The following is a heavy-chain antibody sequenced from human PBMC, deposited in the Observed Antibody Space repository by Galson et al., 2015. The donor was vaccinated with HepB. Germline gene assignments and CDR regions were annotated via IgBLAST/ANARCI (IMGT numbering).Heavy chain of an antibody. CDR3: ARGVPFRSHWNYADY. J-gene: IGHJ4*02. CDR1: GGSISSYY. D-gene: IGHD1-7*01. V-gene: IGHV4-4*07. CDR2: IYTSGST. Sequence: LTCTVSGGSISSYYWSWIRQPAGKGLEWIGRIYTSGSTNYNPSLKSRVTMSVDTSKNQFSLKLSSVTAADTAVYYCARGVPFRSHWNYADYWGQGTLVTVSS.